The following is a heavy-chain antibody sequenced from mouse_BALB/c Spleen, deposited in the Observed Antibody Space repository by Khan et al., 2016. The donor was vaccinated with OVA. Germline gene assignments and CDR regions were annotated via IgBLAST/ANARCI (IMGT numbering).Heavy chain of an antibody. D-gene: IGHD3-2*02. CDR2: INPGSGDI. Sequence: QVQLQQSGAELVRPGTSVKVSCKVSGYAFTDYLIEWLKQRPGQGLEWIGVINPGSGDINYNEKFKDKATLTADKSSSTAYMQLTSLTSDDSAVDFCSRSGYGFGAYWGPGTLVTVYA. V-gene: IGHV1-54*01. J-gene: IGHJ3*01. CDR3: SRSGYGFGAY. CDR1: GYAFTDYL.